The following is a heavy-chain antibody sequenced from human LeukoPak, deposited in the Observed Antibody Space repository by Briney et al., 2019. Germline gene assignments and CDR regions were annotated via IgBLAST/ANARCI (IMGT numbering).Heavy chain of an antibody. CDR1: GYTFTDNY. J-gene: IGHJ5*02. D-gene: IGHD6-19*01. CDR3: ARVIAVAASSFDP. V-gene: IGHV1-46*01. Sequence: ASVKVSCKASGYTFTDNYMHWVRQAPGQGLEWMGIINPSGGSTTYAQKLQGRVTMTTDTSTSTAYMELRSLRSDDTAVYYCARVIAVAASSFDPWGQGTLVTVSS. CDR2: INPSGGST.